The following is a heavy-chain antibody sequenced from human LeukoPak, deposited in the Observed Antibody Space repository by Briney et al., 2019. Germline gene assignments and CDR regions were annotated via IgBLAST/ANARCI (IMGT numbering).Heavy chain of an antibody. CDR3: ARRIAAEDAFDI. CDR1: GGSISSYY. V-gene: IGHV4-59*08. D-gene: IGHD6-13*01. J-gene: IGHJ3*02. CDR2: ISYSGST. Sequence: PSETLSLTCTVSGGSISSYYWSWIRQPPGKGLEWIGYISYSGSTNYNPSLKSRVTISVDTSKNQFSLKLSSVTAADTAVYYCARRIAAEDAFDIWGQGTMVTVSS.